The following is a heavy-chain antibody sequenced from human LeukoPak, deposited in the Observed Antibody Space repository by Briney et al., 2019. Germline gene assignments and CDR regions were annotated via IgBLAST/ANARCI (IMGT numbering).Heavy chain of an antibody. D-gene: IGHD2-2*02. CDR2: INPGNGDT. CDR3: TLYNY. V-gene: IGHV1-3*03. Sequence: GASVKVSCKTSGYSFTSQDMHWVRQAPGQSLEWMGCINPGNGDTQYLQEFQGRVTITRDTSATTAYMELSTLRSDDMAVYYCTLYNYWGQGTLVTVSS. CDR1: GYSFTSQD. J-gene: IGHJ4*02.